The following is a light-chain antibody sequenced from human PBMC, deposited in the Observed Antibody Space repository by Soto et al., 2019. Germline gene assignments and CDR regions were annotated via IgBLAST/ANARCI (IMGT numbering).Light chain of an antibody. Sequence: EVVLTQSPVPLALSRGERDTLSCRASQNVDIYVAWYQQKPGQAPRLLIYDASNRATGIPARFSGSGFGADITLTSSSLEPEYSAVYYCQQRRDWPPLTFGGGTKV. CDR2: DAS. V-gene: IGKV3-11*01. J-gene: IGKJ4*01. CDR1: QNVDIY. CDR3: QQRRDWPPLT.